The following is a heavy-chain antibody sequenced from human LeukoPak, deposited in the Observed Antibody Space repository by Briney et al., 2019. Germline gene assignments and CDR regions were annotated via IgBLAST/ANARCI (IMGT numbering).Heavy chain of an antibody. V-gene: IGHV3-23*01. D-gene: IGHD1-26*01. CDR1: GFTFSSYS. CDR2: ISGSGGST. J-gene: IGHJ4*02. Sequence: GGSLRLSCAASGFTFSSYSMNWVRQAPGKGLEWVSAISGSGGSTYYADSVKGRFTISRDNSKNTLYLQMNSLRAEDTAVYYCAKNIVGATSYWGQGTLVTVSS. CDR3: AKNIVGATSY.